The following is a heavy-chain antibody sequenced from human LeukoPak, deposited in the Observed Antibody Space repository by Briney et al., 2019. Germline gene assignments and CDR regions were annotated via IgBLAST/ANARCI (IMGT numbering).Heavy chain of an antibody. CDR3: AREESSGYLGYYYYGMDV. D-gene: IGHD3-22*01. CDR1: GYTFTSYG. J-gene: IGHJ6*02. CDR2: ISAYNGNT. Sequence: ASVKVSCKASGYTFTSYGISWVRQAPGQGLEWMGWISAYNGNTNYAQKLQGRATMTTDTSTSTAYMELRSLRSDDTAVYYCAREESSGYLGYYYYGMDVWGQGTTVTVSS. V-gene: IGHV1-18*01.